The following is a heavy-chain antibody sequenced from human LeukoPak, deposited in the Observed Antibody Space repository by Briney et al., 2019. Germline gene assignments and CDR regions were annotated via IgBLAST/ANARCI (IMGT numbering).Heavy chain of an antibody. V-gene: IGHV3-66*01. CDR1: AFTVSSNY. D-gene: IGHD6-19*01. CDR3: ARLLSSGWLFDY. CDR2: IYSGAGT. J-gene: IGHJ4*02. Sequence: PGGSLRLSCADSAFTVSSNYMSWVRQAPGKGLEWVSVIYSGAGTYYADSVKGRFTISTDNSKNTLYLHVNNLRAEDTAVYYCARLLSSGWLFDYWGQGTLVTVSS.